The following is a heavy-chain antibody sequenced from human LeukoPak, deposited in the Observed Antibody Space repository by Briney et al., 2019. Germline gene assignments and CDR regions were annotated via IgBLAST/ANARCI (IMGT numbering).Heavy chain of an antibody. D-gene: IGHD3-3*01. Sequence: QPGGSLRLSCAASGFTFSSYWMTWVRQAPGKGLEWVANIKYDGSEKYYVDSVKGRFIISRDNARNSLYLQIYSLRAEDTAVYYCAREKAYNDFLSDLDYWGQGTLVTVSS. V-gene: IGHV3-7*01. J-gene: IGHJ4*02. CDR1: GFTFSSYW. CDR2: IKYDGSEK. CDR3: AREKAYNDFLSDLDY.